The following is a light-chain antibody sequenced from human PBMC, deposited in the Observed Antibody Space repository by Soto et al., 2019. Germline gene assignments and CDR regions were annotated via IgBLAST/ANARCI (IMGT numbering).Light chain of an antibody. CDR1: QTISNW. V-gene: IGKV1-5*03. J-gene: IGKJ2*01. CDR2: KAS. CDR3: QQRSNWPYT. Sequence: DIQMTQSPSTVSASVVDRVTITCLASQTISNWLAWYQQKPGRAPKLLIYKASSLESGVPSRFSGSGSGTEFTLTISSLEPEDFAVYYCQQRSNWPYTFGQGTKVDIK.